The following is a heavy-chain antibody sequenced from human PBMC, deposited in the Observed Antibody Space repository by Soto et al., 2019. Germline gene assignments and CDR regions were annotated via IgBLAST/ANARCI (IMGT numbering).Heavy chain of an antibody. D-gene: IGHD3-10*01. CDR3: ARQIYGNGFGPGFDY. CDR1: GGSITSGTYF. CDR2: MYSNGDT. J-gene: IGHJ4*02. Sequence: LSETLSLTCTVSGGSITSGTYFWGWIRQAPGKGLEWIGSMYSNGDTYYKPSLKSRVTISVDTSKIQFSLKVTSVTAADTAVYYCARQIYGNGFGPGFDYWGQGTPVTVSS. V-gene: IGHV4-39*01.